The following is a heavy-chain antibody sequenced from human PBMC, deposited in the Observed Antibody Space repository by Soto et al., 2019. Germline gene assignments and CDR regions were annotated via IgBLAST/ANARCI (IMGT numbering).Heavy chain of an antibody. J-gene: IGHJ4*02. Sequence: NPSETLSLTCTVSGGSISSSSYYWGWIRQPPGKGLEWIGSIYYSGSTYYNPSLKSRVTISVDTSKNQFSLKLSSVTAADTAVYYCALNPYYDILTGYQYYFDYWGQGTLVTVSS. CDR2: IYYSGST. V-gene: IGHV4-39*01. D-gene: IGHD3-9*01. CDR3: ALNPYYDILTGYQYYFDY. CDR1: GGSISSSSYY.